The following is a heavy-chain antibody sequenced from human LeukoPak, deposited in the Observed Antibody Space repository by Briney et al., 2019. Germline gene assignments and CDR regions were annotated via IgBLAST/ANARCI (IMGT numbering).Heavy chain of an antibody. CDR3: AKDLGRYRNNFFDY. V-gene: IGHV3-23*01. CDR2: ISGSGGGT. CDR1: GFTFSSIA. Sequence: GGSLRLSCAASGFTFSSIAMSWVRQAPDKGLEWVSTISGSGGGTYYADSVKGRLTISRDDSKNTLYLQMNSLRAGDTAVYYCAKDLGRYRNNFFDYWGQGTLVTVSS. D-gene: IGHD1-26*01. J-gene: IGHJ4*02.